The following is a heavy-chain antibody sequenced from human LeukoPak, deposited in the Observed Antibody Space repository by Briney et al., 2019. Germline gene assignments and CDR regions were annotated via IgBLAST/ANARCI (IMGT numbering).Heavy chain of an antibody. CDR3: SIVGDHFHWDLVR. Sequence: GGSLRLSCAASGFSFSTKCMNWVRQAPGKGLEWVSILYSGSDTYYADSVEGRFIISRDSSKYTLFLQMNDLRVEDTAVYYCSIVGDHFHWDLVRWGRGSLVTISS. D-gene: IGHD1-26*01. V-gene: IGHV3-53*01. CDR1: GFSFSTKC. J-gene: IGHJ2*01. CDR2: LYSGSDT.